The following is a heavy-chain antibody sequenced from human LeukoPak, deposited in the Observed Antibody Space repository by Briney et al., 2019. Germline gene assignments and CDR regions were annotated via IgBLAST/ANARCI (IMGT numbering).Heavy chain of an antibody. Sequence: SQTLSLTCTVSGGSISSGSYYWSWIRQPAGKGLEWIGRIYTSGSTNYNPSLKSRVTISVDTSKNQFSLKLSSVTAADTAVYYCARFDYGGGDYWGQGTLVTVSS. CDR2: IYTSGST. V-gene: IGHV4-61*02. CDR3: ARFDYGGGDY. D-gene: IGHD4-23*01. J-gene: IGHJ4*02. CDR1: GGSISSGSYY.